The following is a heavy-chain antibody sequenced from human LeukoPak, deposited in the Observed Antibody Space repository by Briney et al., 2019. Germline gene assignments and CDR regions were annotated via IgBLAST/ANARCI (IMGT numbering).Heavy chain of an antibody. CDR1: GGSISSYY. J-gene: IGHJ4*02. CDR2: IYYSGST. CDR3: ARSGGLPDY. V-gene: IGHV4-59*01. D-gene: IGHD3-10*01. Sequence: SETLSLTCTVSGGSISSYYWSWIRQPPGKGLEWIGYIYYSGSTNYNPSLKSRVTISVDTSKNQFSLKLSSVTAADTAVHYCARSGGLPDYWGQGTLVTVSS.